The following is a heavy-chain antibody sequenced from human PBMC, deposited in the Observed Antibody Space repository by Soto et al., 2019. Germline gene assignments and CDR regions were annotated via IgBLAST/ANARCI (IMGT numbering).Heavy chain of an antibody. CDR3: AKGGIAAAGYFDY. CDR1: GFTFSSYG. CDR2: ISYDGSNK. J-gene: IGHJ4*02. D-gene: IGHD6-13*01. Sequence: QVQLVESGGGVVQPGRSLRLSCAASGFTFSSYGMHWVRQAPGKGLEWVAVISYDGSNKYYADSVKGRFTISRDNSKNTLYLQMNSLRAEDTAVYYCAKGGIAAAGYFDYWGQGTLVTVSS. V-gene: IGHV3-30*18.